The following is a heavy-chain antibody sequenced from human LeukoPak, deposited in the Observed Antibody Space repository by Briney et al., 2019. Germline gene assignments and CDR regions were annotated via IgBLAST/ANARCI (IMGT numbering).Heavy chain of an antibody. Sequence: GGSLRLSCAASGFTFSSYAMSWVRQAPGKGLEWVSTISGSGGSTYYADSVKGRFTISRDNSKNTLYLQMNSLRAEDTAVYYCAKDRTPITIFGAVMAYWGQGTLVSVSS. J-gene: IGHJ4*02. V-gene: IGHV3-23*01. CDR2: ISGSGGST. D-gene: IGHD3-3*01. CDR3: AKDRTPITIFGAVMAY. CDR1: GFTFSSYA.